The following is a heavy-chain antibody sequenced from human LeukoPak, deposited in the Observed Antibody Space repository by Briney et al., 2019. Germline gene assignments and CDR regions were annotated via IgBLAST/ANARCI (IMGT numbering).Heavy chain of an antibody. D-gene: IGHD1-7*01. V-gene: IGHV1-18*01. CDR2: ISAYNGNT. CDR1: GGTFSSYG. CDR3: ARDGFLELRTAAGLDY. J-gene: IGHJ4*02. Sequence: ASVTVSCKASGGTFSSYGISWVRQAPGQGLEWMGGISAYNGNTNYAQKLQGRVTMTTDTSTSTAYMELRSLRSDDTAVYYCARDGFLELRTAAGLDYWGQGTLVTVSS.